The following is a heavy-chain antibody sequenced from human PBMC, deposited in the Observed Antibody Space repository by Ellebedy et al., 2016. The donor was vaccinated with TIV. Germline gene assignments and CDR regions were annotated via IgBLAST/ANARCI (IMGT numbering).Heavy chain of an antibody. J-gene: IGHJ4*02. D-gene: IGHD5-12*01. V-gene: IGHV4-39*07. Sequence: SETLSLXCNVSGGTFSSTNYYWGWIRQSPEKGLEWIGSIYHSGSTYYNPSLKSRLTISLDTTKNQFSLRLDSVTAADTAVYYCASSPSGYEIPYWGQGTLVTVSS. CDR2: IYHSGST. CDR1: GGTFSSTNYY. CDR3: ASSPSGYEIPY.